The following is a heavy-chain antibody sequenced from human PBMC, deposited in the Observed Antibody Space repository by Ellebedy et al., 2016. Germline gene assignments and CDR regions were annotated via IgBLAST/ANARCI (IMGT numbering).Heavy chain of an antibody. J-gene: IGHJ4*02. V-gene: IGHV3-7*01. CDR3: ARDYFGSGSYQDY. CDR2: IKQDGSEK. Sequence: GGSLRLSCAASGFTFSSYWMSWVRQAPGKGLEWVANIKQDGSEKYYVDSVKGRFTISRDNAKNSLYLQMNSLRAEDTAVYYCARDYFGSGSYQDYWGQGTLVTVSS. D-gene: IGHD3-10*01. CDR1: GFTFSSYW.